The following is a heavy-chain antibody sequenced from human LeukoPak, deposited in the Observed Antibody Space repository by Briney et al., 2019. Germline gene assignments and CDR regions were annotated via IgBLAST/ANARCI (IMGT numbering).Heavy chain of an antibody. V-gene: IGHV3-74*01. D-gene: IGHD3-22*01. CDR3: ATLPPRRITMIVVVRTNWFDP. Sequence: PGGSLRLSCAASGFTFSSYWMHWVRQAPGKGLVWVSRINSDGSSTSYADSVKGRFTISRDNSKNTLYLQMNSLRAEDTAVYYCATLPPRRITMIVVVRTNWFDPWGQGTLVTVSS. CDR2: INSDGSST. J-gene: IGHJ5*02. CDR1: GFTFSSYW.